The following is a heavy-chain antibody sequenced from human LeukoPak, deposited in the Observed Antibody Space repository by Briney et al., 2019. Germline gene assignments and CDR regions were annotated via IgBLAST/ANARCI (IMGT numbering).Heavy chain of an antibody. CDR3: ARDLSANTPGNFDY. V-gene: IGHV3-30-3*01. J-gene: IGHJ4*02. Sequence: GRSLRLSCAASGFTFSSYALHWVRQAPVKGLEWVAVISNDETNKYYADSVKGRFTISRDNSKNTLYLQMNSLRAEDTAVYYCARDLSANTPGNFDYWGQGTLVTVSS. D-gene: IGHD2-2*02. CDR2: ISNDETNK. CDR1: GFTFSSYA.